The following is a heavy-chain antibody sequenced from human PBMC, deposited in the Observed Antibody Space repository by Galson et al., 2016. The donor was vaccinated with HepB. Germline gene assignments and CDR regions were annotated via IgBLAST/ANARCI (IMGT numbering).Heavy chain of an antibody. CDR1: GGSVSSGRYY. CDR2: IYSGGST. V-gene: IGHV4-61*01. D-gene: IGHD5-18*01. Sequence: SETLSLTCTVSGGSVSSGRYYWTWIRQPPGKGLEWIEYIYSGGSTNYNPSLKSRVTISEDTSKNQFSLKLRFVTAADTALYHCARSGNMYGSDVLDIWGQGTMVTVSS. J-gene: IGHJ3*02. CDR3: ARSGNMYGSDVLDI.